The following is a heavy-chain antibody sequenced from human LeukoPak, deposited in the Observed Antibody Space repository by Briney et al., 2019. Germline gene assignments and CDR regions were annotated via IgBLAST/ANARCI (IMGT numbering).Heavy chain of an antibody. J-gene: IGHJ4*02. CDR1: GYTFTDYY. D-gene: IGHD6-13*01. V-gene: IGHV1-2*02. Sequence: ASVKVSCKPSGYTFTDYYIHWVRQAPGQGLEWMGWINPNSGDTSYAQKFQGRVTMTRDTSISTAYMELSNLRSDDAALYYCASGRVYSSSWYPFDYWGQGTLVTVSS. CDR3: ASGRVYSSSWYPFDY. CDR2: INPNSGDT.